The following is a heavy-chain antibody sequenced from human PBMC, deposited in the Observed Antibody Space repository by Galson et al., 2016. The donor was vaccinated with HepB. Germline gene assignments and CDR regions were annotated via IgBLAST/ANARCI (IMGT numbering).Heavy chain of an antibody. Sequence: SLRLSCAASGFNFRDFYMMWIRQAPGKRLEWVSYISSSGSGMDYADSVRGRFTVSRENGKNSLFLHMNNMRAEDTAIYYCARDLRSGYDSGIDHWGQGTLVTVSS. J-gene: IGHJ4*02. CDR1: GFNFRDFY. CDR2: ISSSGSGM. D-gene: IGHD5-12*01. CDR3: ARDLRSGYDSGIDH. V-gene: IGHV3-11*01.